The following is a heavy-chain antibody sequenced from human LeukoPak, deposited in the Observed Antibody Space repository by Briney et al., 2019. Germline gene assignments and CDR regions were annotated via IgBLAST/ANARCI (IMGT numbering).Heavy chain of an antibody. CDR3: ARGYNGVNDY. D-gene: IGHD3-10*01. CDR1: GGSISNSYY. V-gene: IGHV4-39*01. CDR2: FSYTGST. Sequence: SETLSLTCTVSGGSISNSYYWVWIRQPPGKGLEWIGNFSYTGSTYYNPSLKSRVTISVDTSKNQFSLQLNSVTPEDTAVYYCARGYNGVNDYWGQGTLVTVSS. J-gene: IGHJ4*02.